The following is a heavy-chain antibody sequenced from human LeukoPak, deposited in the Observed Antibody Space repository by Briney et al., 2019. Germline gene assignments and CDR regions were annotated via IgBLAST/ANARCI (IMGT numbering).Heavy chain of an antibody. CDR1: GGSISSSNW. V-gene: IGHV4-4*02. Sequence: PSETLSLTCAVSGGSISSSNWWSWVRQPPGKGLEWIGEIYHSGSTNYNPSLKSRVTISVDKSKNQFSLKLSSVTAADTAVYYCARGSSWYKYCFDYWGQGTLVTVSS. CDR3: ARGSSWYKYCFDY. CDR2: IYHSGST. D-gene: IGHD6-13*01. J-gene: IGHJ4*02.